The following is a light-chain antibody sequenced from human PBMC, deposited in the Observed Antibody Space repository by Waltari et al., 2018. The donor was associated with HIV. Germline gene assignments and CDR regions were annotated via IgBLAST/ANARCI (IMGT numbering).Light chain of an antibody. Sequence: DIQMTQSPSTLSASVGDRVTITCRASQSITIWLSWYQQQPGKAPKLLISKTSSLESGVPSRFSGSGSGTEFTLTIIGLQPDDFATYYCQQYYSYPDTFGQGTRLEIK. CDR2: KTS. V-gene: IGKV1-5*03. J-gene: IGKJ5*01. CDR1: QSITIW. CDR3: QQYYSYPDT.